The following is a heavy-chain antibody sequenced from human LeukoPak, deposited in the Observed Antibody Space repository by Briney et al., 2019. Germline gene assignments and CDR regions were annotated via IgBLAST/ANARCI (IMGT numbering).Heavy chain of an antibody. CDR3: ARIMVRGVISSV. CDR1: GGSFSGYY. Sequence: PSETLSLTCAVYGGSFSGYYWSWIRQPPGKGLEWIGEINHSGSTNYNPSLKSRVTISVDTSKNQFSLKLSSVTAADTAVYYCARIMVRGVISSVWGQGTLVTVSS. CDR2: INHSGST. V-gene: IGHV4-34*01. J-gene: IGHJ4*02. D-gene: IGHD3-10*01.